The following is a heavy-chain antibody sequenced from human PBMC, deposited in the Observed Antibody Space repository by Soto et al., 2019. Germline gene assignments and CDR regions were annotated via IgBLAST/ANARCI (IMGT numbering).Heavy chain of an antibody. CDR2: IYYSGST. CDR3: ARDETDGYYYYGMDV. Sequence: PSETLSLTCTVSGGSISSGDYYWSWIRQPPGKGLEWIGYIYYSGSTYYNPSLKSRVTISVDTSKNQFSPKLSSVTAADTAVYYCARDETDGYYYYGMDVWGQGTTVTVSS. J-gene: IGHJ6*02. V-gene: IGHV4-30-4*01. CDR1: GGSISSGDYY.